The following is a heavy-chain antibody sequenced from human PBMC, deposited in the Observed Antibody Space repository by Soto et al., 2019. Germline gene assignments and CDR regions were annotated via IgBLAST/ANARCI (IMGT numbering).Heavy chain of an antibody. CDR2: ISGSGGST. V-gene: IGHV3-23*01. J-gene: IGHJ4*02. D-gene: IGHD3-22*01. CDR3: AKASPYDKGYFDY. Sequence: PGGSLTLSCAASGFTCSSYSMSWVRQAPGKGLEWVSAISGSGGSTYYADSVKGRFTISRENSKNTLYLQMNSLRAEDTAVYYCAKASPYDKGYFDYWGQGTLVTVSS. CDR1: GFTCSSYS.